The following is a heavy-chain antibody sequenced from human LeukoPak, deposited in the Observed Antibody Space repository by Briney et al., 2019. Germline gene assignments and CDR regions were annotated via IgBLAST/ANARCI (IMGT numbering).Heavy chain of an antibody. CDR1: GFTFSSYS. J-gene: IGHJ3*02. Sequence: GGSLRLSCAASGFTFSSYSMNWVRQAPGKGLEWVSYISRSSSAIYYADSVKGRFTISRDNSKNTLYLQMNSLRAEDTAVYYCAKDQYGEAFDIWGPGTMVTVSS. CDR3: AKDQYGEAFDI. D-gene: IGHD4-17*01. CDR2: ISRSSSAI. V-gene: IGHV3-48*01.